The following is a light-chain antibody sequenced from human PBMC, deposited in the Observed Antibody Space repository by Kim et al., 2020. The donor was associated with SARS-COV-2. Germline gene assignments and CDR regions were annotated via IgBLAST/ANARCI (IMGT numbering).Light chain of an antibody. Sequence: VSPGDRATLPCRASQSVSSNLAWYQQKPGQAPRLLIYGASTRATGIPARFSGSESGTEFTLTISSLQSEDFAVYYCQQYNNWPLYTFGQGTKLEI. J-gene: IGKJ2*01. V-gene: IGKV3-15*01. CDR3: QQYNNWPLYT. CDR2: GAS. CDR1: QSVSSN.